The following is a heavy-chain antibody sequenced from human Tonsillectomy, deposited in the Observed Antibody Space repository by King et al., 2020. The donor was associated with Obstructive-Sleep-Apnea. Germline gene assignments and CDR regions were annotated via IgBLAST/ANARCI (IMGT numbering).Heavy chain of an antibody. CDR1: GFTFRSYA. CDR3: ASGYAATGRVMNLYSKDV. J-gene: IGHJ6*02. Sequence: VQLVESGGGVVQPGRSLRLSCAASGFTFRSYAMHWLRQPPGKGLEWLSVISYEGSNKYYAESVKGRFTISRDNSDKMLYLQINSLRPEDTAVYYCASGYAATGRVMNLYSKDVWGQGTTV. CDR2: ISYEGSNK. V-gene: IGHV3-30*14. D-gene: IGHD5-18*01.